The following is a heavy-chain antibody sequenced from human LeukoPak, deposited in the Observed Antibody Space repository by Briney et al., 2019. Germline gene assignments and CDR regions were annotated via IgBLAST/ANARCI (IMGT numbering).Heavy chain of an antibody. D-gene: IGHD3-10*01. CDR3: ARFKWFGELSNY. CDR1: GFTVSSNY. V-gene: IGHV3-53*01. J-gene: IGHJ4*02. CDR2: IYSGGST. Sequence: GGSLRLSCAASGFTVSSNYMSWVRQAPGKGLEWVSVIYSGGSTYYADSVKGRFTISRDNSRNTLYLQMNSLRAEDTAVYYCARFKWFGELSNYWGQGTLVTVSS.